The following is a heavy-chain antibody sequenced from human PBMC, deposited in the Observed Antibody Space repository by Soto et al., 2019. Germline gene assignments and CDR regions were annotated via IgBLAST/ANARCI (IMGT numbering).Heavy chain of an antibody. J-gene: IGHJ6*02. D-gene: IGHD1-7*01. Sequence: SETLSLTCTVSGGSISSGGYYWSWIRLHPGKGLEWIGYIYYSGSTYYNPSLKSRVTISVDTSKNQFSLKLSSVTAADTAVYYCARDRVELRLADYYYYGMDVWGQGTTVTVSS. CDR3: ARDRVELRLADYYYYGMDV. V-gene: IGHV4-31*03. CDR2: IYYSGST. CDR1: GGSISSGGYY.